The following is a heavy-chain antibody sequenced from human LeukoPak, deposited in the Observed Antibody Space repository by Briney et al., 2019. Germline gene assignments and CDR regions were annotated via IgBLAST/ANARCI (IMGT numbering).Heavy chain of an antibody. CDR3: ARDNTAGDIDY. CDR2: IYHSGST. Sequence: PSETLSLTCAVSGGSISSGGYSWGWIRQPPGKGLEWIGYIYHSGSTYYNPSLKSRVTISVDRSKNQFSLKLSSVTAADTAVYYCARDNTAGDIDYWGQGTLVTVSS. D-gene: IGHD7-27*01. J-gene: IGHJ4*02. CDR1: GGSISSGGYS. V-gene: IGHV4-30-2*01.